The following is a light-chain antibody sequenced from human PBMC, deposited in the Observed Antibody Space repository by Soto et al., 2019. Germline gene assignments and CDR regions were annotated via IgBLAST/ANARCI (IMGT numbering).Light chain of an antibody. J-gene: IGKJ1*01. CDR3: HQYGSSPWT. V-gene: IGKV3-20*01. CDR1: QSVSNSY. CDR2: GAS. Sequence: EIVLTQSPGTLSLSPGERATLSCRASQSVSNSYIAWYQQKPGQAPRFLIYGASSRATGIPDRFSGSGSGTDFTLTISRVEPEDFAVYYCHQYGSSPWTFGQGTKVEIK.